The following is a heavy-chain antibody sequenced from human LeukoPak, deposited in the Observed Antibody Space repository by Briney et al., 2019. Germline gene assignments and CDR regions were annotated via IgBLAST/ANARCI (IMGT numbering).Heavy chain of an antibody. CDR2: FDPEDGET. Sequence: GASVKVSCKVSGYTLTELSMHWVRQAPGKGLEWMGGFDPEDGETIYAQKFQGRVTMTEDTSTDTAYMELSSLRSEDTAVYYCATALAYCGGDCYFGAFDIWGQGTMVTVSS. CDR3: ATALAYCGGDCYFGAFDI. J-gene: IGHJ3*02. V-gene: IGHV1-24*01. D-gene: IGHD2-21*01. CDR1: GYTLTELS.